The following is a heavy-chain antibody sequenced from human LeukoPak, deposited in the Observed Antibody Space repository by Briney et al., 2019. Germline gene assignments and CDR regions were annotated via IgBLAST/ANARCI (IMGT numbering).Heavy chain of an antibody. V-gene: IGHV4-4*02. CDR3: ARAPYDFWSGYYGGLYFDY. Sequence: SETLSLTCAVSGGSISRSNWWSWVRQPPGKGLEWIGEIYHSGSTNYNPSLKSRVTISVDKSKNQFSLKLSSVTAADTAVYYCARAPYDFWSGYYGGLYFDYWGQGTLVTVSS. CDR2: IYHSGST. CDR1: GGSISRSNW. D-gene: IGHD3-3*01. J-gene: IGHJ4*02.